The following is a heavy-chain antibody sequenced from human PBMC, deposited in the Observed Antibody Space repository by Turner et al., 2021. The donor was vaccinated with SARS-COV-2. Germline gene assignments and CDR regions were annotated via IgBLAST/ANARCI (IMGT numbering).Heavy chain of an antibody. CDR1: GGSISSKA. V-gene: IGHV4-59*08. CDR2: FYKIGSI. D-gene: IGHD1-26*01. CDR3: ARHQGSASGYDHGMNV. J-gene: IGHJ6*02. Sequence: QVQLQESRPGLVKPSDTLSLTCTVSGGSISSKAWSWIRQSPGRGLEWIGHFYKIGSIDCNPTLRSRVTISVDRSKNQLSLNLISVTAADTAVYYCARHQGSASGYDHGMNVWGQGTAVIVSS.